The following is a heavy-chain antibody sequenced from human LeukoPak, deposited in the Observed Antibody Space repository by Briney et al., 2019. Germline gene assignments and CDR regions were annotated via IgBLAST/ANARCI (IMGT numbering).Heavy chain of an antibody. J-gene: IGHJ5*02. V-gene: IGHV3-33*08. CDR3: ARDHIPSSSGWFDP. CDR1: GFTSIAYA. D-gene: IGHD6-6*01. CDR2: IWYDGSNK. Sequence: PGGSLRLSCVGSGFTSIAYALTWARQAPGKGLEWVAVIWYDGSNKYYADSVKGRFTISRDNSKNTLYLQMNSLRAEDTAVYYCARDHIPSSSGWFDPWGQGTLVTVSS.